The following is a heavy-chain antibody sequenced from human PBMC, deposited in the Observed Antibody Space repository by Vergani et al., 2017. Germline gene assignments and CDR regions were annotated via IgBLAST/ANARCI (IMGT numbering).Heavy chain of an antibody. V-gene: IGHV1-69*11. Sequence: QVQLVQSGSELKKPGASVKVSCKASGYTFTSYAMNWVRQAPGQGLEWMGRIIPILGTANYAQKFQGRVTITADESTSTAYMELSSLRSEDTAVYYCASSRWLQLGWDYWGQGTLVTVSS. CDR1: GYTFTSYA. D-gene: IGHD5-24*01. CDR3: ASSRWLQLGWDY. J-gene: IGHJ4*02. CDR2: IIPILGTA.